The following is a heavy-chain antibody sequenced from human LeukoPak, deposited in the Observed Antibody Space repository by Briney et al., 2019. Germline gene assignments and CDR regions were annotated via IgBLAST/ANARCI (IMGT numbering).Heavy chain of an antibody. CDR1: GFTFSDYY. D-gene: IGHD3-22*01. J-gene: IGHJ4*02. CDR3: ARGDGVYDISPFDY. Sequence: GGSLRLSCAASGFTFSDYYMSWIRQAPGKGLEWVAVISYDGSNKYYADSVKGRFTISRDNSKNTLYLQMNSLRAEDTAVYYCARGDGVYDISPFDYWGQGTLVTVSS. V-gene: IGHV3-30-3*01. CDR2: ISYDGSNK.